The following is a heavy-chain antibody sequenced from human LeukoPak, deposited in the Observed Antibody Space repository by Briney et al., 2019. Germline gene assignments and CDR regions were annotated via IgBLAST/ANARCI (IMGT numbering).Heavy chain of an antibody. CDR2: IYYSGST. V-gene: IGHV4-30-4*01. D-gene: IGHD2-15*01. J-gene: IGHJ4*02. Sequence: SQTLSLTCTVSGGSISSGDYYWSWTRQPPGKGLEWIGYIYYSGSTYYNPSLKSRVTISVDTSKNQFSLKLSSVTAADTAVYYCARGHCSGGSCYTDDYWGQGTLVTVSS. CDR3: ARGHCSGGSCYTDDY. CDR1: GGSISSGDYY.